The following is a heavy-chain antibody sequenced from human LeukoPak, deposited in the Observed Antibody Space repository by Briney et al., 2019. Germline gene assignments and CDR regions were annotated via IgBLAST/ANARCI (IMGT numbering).Heavy chain of an antibody. CDR1: GFTFSSYA. CDR2: ISGSGAST. J-gene: IGHJ3*02. D-gene: IGHD3-22*01. Sequence: GGSLRLSCAASGFTFSSYALSWVRQAPGKGLEWVSGISGSGASTYYADSVKGRFTISRDNAKNSLYLQMNSLRAEDTAVYYCARVNQYYYDSSGYAFDIWGQGTMVTVSS. V-gene: IGHV3-23*01. CDR3: ARVNQYYYDSSGYAFDI.